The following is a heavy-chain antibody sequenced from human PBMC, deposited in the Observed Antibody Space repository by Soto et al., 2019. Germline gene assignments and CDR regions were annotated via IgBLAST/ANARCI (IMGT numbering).Heavy chain of an antibody. CDR1: GDYIGNYY. CDR2: IHYSGST. J-gene: IGHJ5*02. CDR3: ARDQSWHDLVWWFDP. D-gene: IGHD1-1*01. Sequence: PLETMSLTNTVSGDYIGNYYWSWIRQPPGKGLEWIGYIHYSGSTNYNPSLKSRVTISVDTSKNQFSLTSEDTAVYYCARDQSWHDLVWWFDPWGQGTLVTVS. V-gene: IGHV4-59*01.